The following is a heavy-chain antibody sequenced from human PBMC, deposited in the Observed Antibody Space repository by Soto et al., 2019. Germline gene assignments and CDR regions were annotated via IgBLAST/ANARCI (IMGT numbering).Heavy chain of an antibody. V-gene: IGHV4-59*08. CDR3: ARDSLTIFGVVTIYYYGMDV. Sequence: PSETLSFTCTVSGGSISSYYWSWIRQPPGKGLEWIGYIYYSGSTDYNPSLKSRVTISVDTSKNQFSLKLSSVTAADTAVYYCARDSLTIFGVVTIYYYGMDVWGQGTTVTVSS. J-gene: IGHJ6*02. D-gene: IGHD3-3*01. CDR1: GGSISSYY. CDR2: IYYSGST.